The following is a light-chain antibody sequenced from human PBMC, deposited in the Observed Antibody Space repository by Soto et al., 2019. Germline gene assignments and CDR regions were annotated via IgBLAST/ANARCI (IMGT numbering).Light chain of an antibody. J-gene: IGKJ1*01. CDR3: QQYQYWWT. V-gene: IGKV3D-15*01. Sequence: EIVVTQSRPALCAFLGGKATPSCRASQSVSSNLAWYQQKPGQAPRLLIYGASGRATGIPDRFSGSGSGTEFTLTISSLQSEDFAVYYCQQYQYWWTFGQGTKVDIK. CDR1: QSVSSN. CDR2: GAS.